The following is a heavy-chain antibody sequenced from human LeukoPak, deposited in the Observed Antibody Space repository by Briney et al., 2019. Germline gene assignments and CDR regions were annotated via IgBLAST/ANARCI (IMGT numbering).Heavy chain of an antibody. J-gene: IGHJ5*02. Sequence: ASVKVSCKASGYTFTGFHMHWVRQAPGQGLEWMGWINPNSGGTNYAQKFQGRVTMTRDTSISTVYMELSRLRSDDTAVYYCARDRLRLGYERTNWFDPWGQGTLVTVPS. CDR2: INPNSGGT. V-gene: IGHV1-2*02. D-gene: IGHD2-15*01. CDR1: GYTFTGFH. CDR3: ARDRLRLGYERTNWFDP.